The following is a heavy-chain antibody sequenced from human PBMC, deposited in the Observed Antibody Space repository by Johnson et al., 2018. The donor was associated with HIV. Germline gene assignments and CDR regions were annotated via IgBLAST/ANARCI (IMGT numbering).Heavy chain of an antibody. CDR3: SVDAFDI. V-gene: IGHV3-15*05. CDR2: IKSKADGGTA. J-gene: IGHJ3*02. CDR1: AFTFSNAW. Sequence: VQLVESGGGLVKPGGSLRLSCEASAFTFSNAWMSWVRQAPGKGLEWVGRIKSKADGGTAVYAAPVKDRFTISRDDSKNTLYLQMNSLKIEDTAVYYCSVDAFDIWGQGTMVTVSS.